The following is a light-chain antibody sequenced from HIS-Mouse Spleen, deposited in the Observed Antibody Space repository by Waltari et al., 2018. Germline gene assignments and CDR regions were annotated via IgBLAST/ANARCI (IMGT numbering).Light chain of an antibody. J-gene: IGLJ3*02. Sequence: QSALTQPASVSGSPGQSITISCPGTRSDVGSYHLFSWYQQHPGKAPKLMIYEGSKRPSGVSNRFSGSKSGNTASLTISGLQAEDEADYYCCSYAGSSTWVFGGGTKLTVL. CDR2: EGS. CDR3: CSYAGSSTWV. CDR1: RSDVGSYHL. V-gene: IGLV2-23*01.